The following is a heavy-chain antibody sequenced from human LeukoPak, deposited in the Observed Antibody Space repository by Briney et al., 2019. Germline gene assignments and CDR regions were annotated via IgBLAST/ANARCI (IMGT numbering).Heavy chain of an antibody. D-gene: IGHD2-15*01. Sequence: SVTLSLTCTVSGGSISNYYWSWIRQPPGKGLEWIGYFYYSGSTNYNPSLKSRVTISVDTSQRQFSLKLSSVTAADTAVYYCARLREDSYDYYGMDVWGQGTTVTVSS. CDR2: FYYSGST. CDR3: ARLREDSYDYYGMDV. J-gene: IGHJ6*02. CDR1: GGSISNYY. V-gene: IGHV4-59*08.